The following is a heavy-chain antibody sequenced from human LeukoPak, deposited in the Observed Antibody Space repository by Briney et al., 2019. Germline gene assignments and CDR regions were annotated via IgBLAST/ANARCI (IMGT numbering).Heavy chain of an antibody. CDR3: ARGGYSSGLFLDY. D-gene: IGHD6-19*01. CDR2: ISSSSSYI. J-gene: IGHJ4*02. V-gene: IGHV3-21*01. CDR1: GFTFSSYS. Sequence: GGSLRLSCAASGFTFSSYSMNWVRQAPGKGLEGVSSISSSSSYIYYADSVKGRFTISRDNAKNSLYLQMNSLRAEDTAVYYCARGGYSSGLFLDYWGQGTLVTVSS.